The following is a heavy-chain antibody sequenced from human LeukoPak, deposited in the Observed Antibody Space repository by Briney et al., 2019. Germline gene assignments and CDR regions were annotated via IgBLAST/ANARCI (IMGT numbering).Heavy chain of an antibody. V-gene: IGHV6-1*01. CDR3: ARGRAAYYGMDV. CDR2: TYYRSKWYN. D-gene: IGHD6-25*01. CDR1: GDSVSTNSAA. Sequence: SQTLSLTCAISGDSVSTNSAAWNWIRQSPSRGLECLGRTYYRSKWYNDYAESVKSRISINPDTSKNQFSLQLNSVTPEDTAVYYCARGRAAYYGMDVWGQGTTVTVSS. J-gene: IGHJ6*02.